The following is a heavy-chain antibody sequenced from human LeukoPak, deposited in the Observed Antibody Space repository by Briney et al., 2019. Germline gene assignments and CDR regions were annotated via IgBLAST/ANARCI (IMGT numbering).Heavy chain of an antibody. J-gene: IGHJ4*02. Sequence: SQTLSLTCTVSGGSISSGDYYWSWIRQPPGKGLEWIGYIYYSGSTYYNPSLKSRVTISVDTSKNQFSLKLSSVTAADRAVYYCARGRLYYDSSGYYPNFDYWGQGTLVTVSS. V-gene: IGHV4-30-4*08. CDR3: ARGRLYYDSSGYYPNFDY. CDR1: GGSISSGDYY. D-gene: IGHD3-22*01. CDR2: IYYSGST.